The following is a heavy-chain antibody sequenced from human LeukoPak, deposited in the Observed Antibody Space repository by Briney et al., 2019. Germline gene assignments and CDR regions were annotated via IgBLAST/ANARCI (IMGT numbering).Heavy chain of an antibody. CDR1: GDTFSGYY. CDR2: INTNIGRT. J-gene: IGHJ4*02. Sequence: EASVTVSCKASGDTFSGYYIHWVRQAPGQGLEWLGWINTNIGRTNFAQKFRGRVTMTMDASIRTVYMELSRVRSDDTAVYYCARSDIVCSSTSCYTIDYWGQGTLVTVSS. CDR3: ARSDIVCSSTSCYTIDY. V-gene: IGHV1-2*02. D-gene: IGHD2-2*01.